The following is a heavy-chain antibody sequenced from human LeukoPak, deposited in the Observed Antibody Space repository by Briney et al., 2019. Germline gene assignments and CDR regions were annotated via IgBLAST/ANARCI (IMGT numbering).Heavy chain of an antibody. J-gene: IGHJ3*02. CDR2: IYPYSGDT. D-gene: IGHD6-6*01. CDR3: ARDRNSGSSLDI. CDR1: GYTFTGYY. V-gene: IGHV1-2*02. Sequence: ASVKVSCKASGYTFTGYYIHWVRQAPGQGLEWMGWIYPYSGDTNYAQNFQGRVTMTRDTSISTAYMELSSLKSDDTAVYYCARDRNSGSSLDIWGQGTVLTVSS.